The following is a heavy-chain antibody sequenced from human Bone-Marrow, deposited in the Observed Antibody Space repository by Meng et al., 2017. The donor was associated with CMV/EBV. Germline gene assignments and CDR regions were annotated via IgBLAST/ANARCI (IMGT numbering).Heavy chain of an antibody. CDR2: IYHSGST. CDR3: ARERRYGDYGMDV. CDR1: GGSISSSNW. J-gene: IGHJ6*02. V-gene: IGHV4-4*02. Sequence: GPLRLSCAVSGGSISSSNWWSWVRQPPGKGLEWIGEIYHSGSTNYNPSLKSRVTISVDKSKNQFSLKLSSVTAADTAVYYCARERRYGDYGMDVWGQGTTVTVSS. D-gene: IGHD4-17*01.